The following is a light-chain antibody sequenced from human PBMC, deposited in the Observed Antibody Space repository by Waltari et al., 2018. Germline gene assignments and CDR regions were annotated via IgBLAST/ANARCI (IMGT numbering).Light chain of an antibody. CDR2: AVS. V-gene: IGLV2-14*03. Sequence: QSALTQPASVSASPGQSITISCTGTSSDIGRYNYVSWYQQHPGTAPKLLIFAVSKRPSGVSNRFSGSKSAGTASLTISGLQSEDEADYYCSSYTTSTTVIFGGGTKLTVL. CDR3: SSYTTSTTVI. J-gene: IGLJ2*01. CDR1: SSDIGRYNY.